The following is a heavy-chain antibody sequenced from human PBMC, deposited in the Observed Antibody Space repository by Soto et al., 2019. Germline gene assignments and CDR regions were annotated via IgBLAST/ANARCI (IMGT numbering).Heavy chain of an antibody. J-gene: IGHJ6*02. Sequence: GSLSLTCAASGLTFSSYGMHWVRQAPGKGLEWVAVISYDGSNKYYADSVKGRFTISRDNSKNTLYLQMNSLRAEETAVYYCAKDPGIGYGSPFSMSGFMDVWGQGTTVTVSS. CDR3: AKDPGIGYGSPFSMSGFMDV. V-gene: IGHV3-30*18. D-gene: IGHD6-13*01. CDR2: ISYDGSNK. CDR1: GLTFSSYG.